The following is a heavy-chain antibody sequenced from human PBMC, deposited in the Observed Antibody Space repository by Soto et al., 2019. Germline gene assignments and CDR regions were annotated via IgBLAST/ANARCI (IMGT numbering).Heavy chain of an antibody. D-gene: IGHD5-18*01. CDR3: TYSWPRSLHNWFDP. J-gene: IGHJ5*02. V-gene: IGHV3-49*03. CDR2: IRSKAYGGTT. CDR1: GFTFGDYA. Sequence: PGGSLSLSCTASGFTFGDYAMSWFRQAPGKGLEWVGFIRSKAYGGTTEYAASVKGRFTISRDDSKSIAYLQMNSLKTEDTAVYYCTYSWPRSLHNWFDPWGQGTLVTVSS.